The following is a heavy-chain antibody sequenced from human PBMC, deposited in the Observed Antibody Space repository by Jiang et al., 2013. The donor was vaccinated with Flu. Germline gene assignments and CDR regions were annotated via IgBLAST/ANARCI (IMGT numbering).Heavy chain of an antibody. CDR2: IWYDGINK. CDR3: ARDQGWFGGTSSPWSAFDI. D-gene: IGHD3-10*01. V-gene: IGHV3-33*01. J-gene: IGHJ3*02. Sequence: VQLVESGGGVVQPGRSLRLSCAASGFTLSSYGMHWVRQVPGKGLEWVAVIWYDGINKYYAVSVKGRFTISRDNSKNTLYLDMNSLRVEDTAVYYCARDQGWFGGTSSPWSAFDIWGQGKMVTVSS. CDR1: GFTLSSYG.